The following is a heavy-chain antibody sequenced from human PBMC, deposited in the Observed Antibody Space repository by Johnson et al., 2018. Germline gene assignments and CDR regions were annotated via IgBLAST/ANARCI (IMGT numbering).Heavy chain of an antibody. CDR1: GVTLSNCI. D-gene: IGHD3-22*01. CDR3: AREAYSSGRAGIFAI. V-gene: IGHV3-30-3*01. CDR2: ISHDEIDK. J-gene: IGHJ3*02. Sequence: QVQLVQSGGGVVQPGTSLRLSCGVSGVTLSNCIMHWVRQAPGKGLEWVALISHDEIDKQYGDSAKDRFTISRDISKNTVYLQMNSLRDEDTAVYYCAREAYSSGRAGIFAIWGQGTMVTGSS.